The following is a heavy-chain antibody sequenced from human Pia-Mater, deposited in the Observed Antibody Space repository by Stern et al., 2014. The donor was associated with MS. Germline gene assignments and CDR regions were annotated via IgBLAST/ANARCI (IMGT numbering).Heavy chain of an antibody. J-gene: IGHJ4*02. CDR3: AKHACTGAACPFDL. Sequence: VQLVESGPGLVKPSETLSLTCAVSGDSISSYTHYWAWIRQPPGKGLEWIGSVYYSGAPYYNPSLKSPVTIYVDTSQNHFSLGLNSVTAADTAVYYCAKHACTGAACPFDLWGQGTLVTVSS. V-gene: IGHV4-39*01. D-gene: IGHD2-8*02. CDR2: VYYSGAP. CDR1: GDSISSYTHY.